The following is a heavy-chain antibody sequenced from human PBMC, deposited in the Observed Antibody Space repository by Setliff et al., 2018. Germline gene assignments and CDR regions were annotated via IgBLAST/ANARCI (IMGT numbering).Heavy chain of an antibody. CDR3: AKDFGTSGYSYGFDAFDI. CDR2: IKQDGSEK. J-gene: IGHJ3*02. V-gene: IGHV3-7*03. Sequence: LSCAASRFTFNNYWMSWVRQAPGKGLEWVANIKQDGSEKYYVDSVKGRFTISRDNAKNSLYLQMNSLRAEDTAVYYRAKDFGTSGYSYGFDAFDIWGQGTMVTVSS. CDR1: RFTFNNYW. D-gene: IGHD5-18*01.